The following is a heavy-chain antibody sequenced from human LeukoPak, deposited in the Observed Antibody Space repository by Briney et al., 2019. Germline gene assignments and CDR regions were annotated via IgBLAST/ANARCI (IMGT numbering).Heavy chain of an antibody. Sequence: GTSVKFSCKASGFTFTSSAMQWVRQARRQRLEWIGWIVVGSGNTNYAQKFQERVTITRDMSTSTAYMELSSLRSEDTAVYYCAAGFQYYYDSSGYPTNWGQGTLVTVSS. CDR1: GFTFTSSA. J-gene: IGHJ4*02. CDR3: AAGFQYYYDSSGYPTN. D-gene: IGHD3-22*01. V-gene: IGHV1-58*02. CDR2: IVVGSGNT.